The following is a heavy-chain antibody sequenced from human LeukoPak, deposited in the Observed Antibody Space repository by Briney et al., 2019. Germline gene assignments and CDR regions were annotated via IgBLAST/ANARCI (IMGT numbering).Heavy chain of an antibody. CDR2: ISSSSSYI. J-gene: IGHJ4*02. D-gene: IGHD2-15*01. V-gene: IGHV3-21*01. CDR1: GFTFSSYA. Sequence: GGSLRLSCAASGFTFSSYAMHWVRQAPGKGLEWVSSISSSSSYIYYADSVKGRFTISRDNAKNSLYLQMNSLRAEDTAVYYCATERVVAATLDYWGQGTLVTVSS. CDR3: ATERVVAATLDY.